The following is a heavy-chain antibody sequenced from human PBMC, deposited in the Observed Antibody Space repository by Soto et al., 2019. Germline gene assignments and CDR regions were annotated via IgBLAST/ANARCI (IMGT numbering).Heavy chain of an antibody. Sequence: VQLVESGGGLVQPGGSLRLSCAASGFTVSSNYMSWVRQAPGKGLEWVSVIYSGGSTYYADSVKGRFTISRHNSKNTLYLQMNSLRAEDTAVYYCARARPYYYGSGSYYPAYYMDVWGKGTTVTVSS. D-gene: IGHD3-10*01. CDR3: ARARPYYYGSGSYYPAYYMDV. J-gene: IGHJ6*03. CDR2: IYSGGST. CDR1: GFTVSSNY. V-gene: IGHV3-53*04.